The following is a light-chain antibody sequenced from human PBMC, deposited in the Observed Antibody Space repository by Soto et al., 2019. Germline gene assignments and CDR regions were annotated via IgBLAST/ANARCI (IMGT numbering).Light chain of an antibody. J-gene: IGLJ1*01. CDR1: SSDVGGYNY. CDR2: EVS. CDR3: RSYTSSSTPYV. V-gene: IGLV2-14*01. Sequence: QSVLTQPASVSGSPGQSITISCTGTSSDVGGYNYVSWYQQHPGKAPKLMIYEVSNRPSGVSNRFSGSKSGNTASLTISGLQAEDEADYYCRSYTSSSTPYVFVTGTKLTVL.